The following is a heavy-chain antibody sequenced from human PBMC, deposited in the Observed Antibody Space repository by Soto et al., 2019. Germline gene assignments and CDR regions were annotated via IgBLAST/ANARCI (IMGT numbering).Heavy chain of an antibody. CDR2: IYPGDSDT. J-gene: IGHJ6*02. CDR3: ARQAVTIYYRMDV. V-gene: IGHV5-51*01. CDR1: GYSFTSYW. D-gene: IGHD4-17*01. Sequence: GESLKISCKGSGYSFTSYWIGWVRQMPGKGLEWMGIIYPGDSDTRYSPSFQGQVTISADKSISTAYLQWSSLKASDTAMYYCARQAVTIYYRMDVWGQETTFTVSS.